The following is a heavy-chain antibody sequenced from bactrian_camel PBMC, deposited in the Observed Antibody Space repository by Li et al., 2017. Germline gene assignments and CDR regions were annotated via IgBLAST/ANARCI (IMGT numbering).Heavy chain of an antibody. V-gene: IGHV3S55*01. Sequence: HVQLVESGGGSVQAGGSLNLSCAARGFSISSGCMGWFRQAPGKEREGVASIDMTGTTTYAASVKGRFTISQDNAKNTLYLQMNNLRPEDTAMYYCAARTGATWSLSLGASDYNHWGQGTQVTVS. CDR3: AARTGATWSLSLGASDYNH. CDR2: IDMTGTT. J-gene: IGHJ4*01. CDR1: GFSISSGC. D-gene: IGHD2*01.